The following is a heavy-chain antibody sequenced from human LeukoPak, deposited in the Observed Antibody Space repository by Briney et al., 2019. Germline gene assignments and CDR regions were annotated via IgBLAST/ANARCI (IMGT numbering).Heavy chain of an antibody. D-gene: IGHD1-26*01. J-gene: IGHJ4*02. CDR3: PRNTWEYFDY. Sequence: GGSLRLSCAASGFTFSSYAMSWVRQAPGKGLEWVANIKQDGSEKYYVDSVKGRFTISRDNAKNSPYLQMNSLRAEDTAVYYCPRNTWEYFDYWGQGTLVTVSS. V-gene: IGHV3-7*01. CDR1: GFTFSSYA. CDR2: IKQDGSEK.